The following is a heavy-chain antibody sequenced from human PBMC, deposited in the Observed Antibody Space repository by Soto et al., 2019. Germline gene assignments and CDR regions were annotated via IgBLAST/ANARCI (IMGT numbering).Heavy chain of an antibody. J-gene: IGHJ6*02. Sequence: TLSLSCTISSGSSSSGGYYWYCIRQHPGKGLEWIGYIYYSGTTYYNPSLKSRVTISVDTSKNQFSLKLSSVTAADTAVYYCAASCVACGGFNYYGMDVWGQGTTVT. CDR2: IYYSGTT. CDR1: SGSSSSGGYY. CDR3: AASCVACGGFNYYGMDV. D-gene: IGHD2-21*01. V-gene: IGHV4-31*03.